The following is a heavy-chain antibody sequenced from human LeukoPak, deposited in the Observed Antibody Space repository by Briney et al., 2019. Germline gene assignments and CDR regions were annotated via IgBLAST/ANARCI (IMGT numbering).Heavy chain of an antibody. J-gene: IGHJ4*02. CDR3: ARDFKWTVGATKY. Sequence: ASVKVSCEASGYTFTGYYMHWVRQAPGQGLEWMGWINPNSGGTNYAQKFQGRVTMTRDTSISTAYMELSRLRSDDTAVYYCARDFKWTVGATKYWGQGTLATVSS. V-gene: IGHV1-2*02. CDR2: INPNSGGT. CDR1: GYTFTGYY. D-gene: IGHD1-26*01.